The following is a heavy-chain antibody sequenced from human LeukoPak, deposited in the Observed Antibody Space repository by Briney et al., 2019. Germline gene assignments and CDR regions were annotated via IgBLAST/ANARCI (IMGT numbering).Heavy chain of an antibody. CDR2: MNPNSGNT. CDR1: GYTFTSYD. V-gene: IGHV1-8*01. J-gene: IGHJ5*02. CDR3: ARGPGYSSGWSTGMPKGWFDP. D-gene: IGHD6-19*01. Sequence: ASVKVSCKTSGYTFTSYDINWVRQAAGQGLEWMRWMNPNSGNTGYAQKFQGRVTMTRNTSINTAYMELSSLRSEDTAVYYCARGPGYSSGWSTGMPKGWFDPWGQGTLVTVSS.